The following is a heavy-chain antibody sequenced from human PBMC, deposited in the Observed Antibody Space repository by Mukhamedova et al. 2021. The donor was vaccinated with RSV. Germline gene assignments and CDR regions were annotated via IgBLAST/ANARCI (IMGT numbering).Heavy chain of an antibody. D-gene: IGHD3-10*01. Sequence: GKGLEWVASIQSDGSNDYYADSVKGRFTISRDNSKHTLYLQINTLRADDTAVYYCAKDTGSGSYFSYLGQGALVTVSA. V-gene: IGHV3-30*02. CDR2: IQSDGSND. CDR3: AKDTGSGSYFSY. J-gene: IGHJ4*02.